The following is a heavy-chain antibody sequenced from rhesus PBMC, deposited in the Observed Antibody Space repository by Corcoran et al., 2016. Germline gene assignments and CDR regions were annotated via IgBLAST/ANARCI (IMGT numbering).Heavy chain of an antibody. D-gene: IGHD6-25*01. V-gene: IGHV4-57*01. Sequence: QLQLQESSPGLVKPSETLSLTCAVSGGSVSSSNWWSWIRQPPGTGREWIGRISGSGGSTSYNPSLTSRVTMSTDTSKNQFSLKVSPVTAADTAVYYCTRGEAAAGIRYGLDSWGQGVLVTVSS. J-gene: IGHJ6*01. CDR2: ISGSGGST. CDR1: GGSVSSSNW. CDR3: TRGEAAAGIRYGLDS.